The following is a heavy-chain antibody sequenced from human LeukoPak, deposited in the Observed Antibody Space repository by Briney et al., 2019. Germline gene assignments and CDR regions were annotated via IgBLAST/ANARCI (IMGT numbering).Heavy chain of an antibody. CDR3: ARRKAEDAFDI. J-gene: IGHJ3*02. Sequence: PGGSLRLSCAASGFTVSSNYMSWVRQAPGKGLEWVSVIYSGGSTYYADSVKGRFTISRDNSKNTLYLQMNSLRAEDTAVYYCARRKAEDAFDIWGQGTMVTVSS. V-gene: IGHV3-66*01. CDR2: IYSGGST. CDR1: GFTVSSNY.